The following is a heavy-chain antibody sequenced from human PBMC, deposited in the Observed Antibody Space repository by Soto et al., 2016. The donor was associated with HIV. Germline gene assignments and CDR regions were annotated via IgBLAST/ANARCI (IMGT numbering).Heavy chain of an antibody. CDR2: INPNSGGT. V-gene: IGHV1-2*02. CDR1: GYTFTGYY. J-gene: IGHJ3*02. Sequence: QVQLVQSGAEVKKPGASVKVSCKASGYTFTGYYMHWVRQAPGQGLEWMGWINPNSGGTSYAQKFQGRVTMTRDTSISTAYMELSRLRSDDTAVYYCARVGYDWNDAGAFDIWGQGTMVTVSS. CDR3: ARVGYDWNDAGAFDI. D-gene: IGHD1-1*01.